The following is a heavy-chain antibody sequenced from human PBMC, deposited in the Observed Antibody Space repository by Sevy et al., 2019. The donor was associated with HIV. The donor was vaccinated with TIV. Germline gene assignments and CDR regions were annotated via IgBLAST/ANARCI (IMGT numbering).Heavy chain of an antibody. Sequence: GGSLRLSCAASGFTFDDYTMNWVRQAPGKGLEWVSLITWDSGSTYYADSVKGRFTISRDNSKNSLYLQMNSLRTEDTALYYCAKDISGEGYLGSGYFDYWGQGTLVTVSS. CDR1: GFTFDDYT. J-gene: IGHJ4*02. CDR3: AKDISGEGYLGSGYFDY. V-gene: IGHV3-43*01. CDR2: ITWDSGST. D-gene: IGHD2-15*01.